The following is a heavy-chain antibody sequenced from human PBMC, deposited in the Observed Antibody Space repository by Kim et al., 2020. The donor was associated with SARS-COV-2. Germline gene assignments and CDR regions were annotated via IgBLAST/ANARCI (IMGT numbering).Heavy chain of an antibody. CDR2: ISWNSGSI. CDR3: AKARSLLDAFDI. CDR1: GFTFDDYA. Sequence: GGSLRLSCAASGFTFDDYAMHWVRQAPGKGLEWVSGISWNSGSIGYADSVKGRFTISRDNAKNSLYLQMNSLRAEDTALYYCAKARSLLDAFDIWGQGTMVTVSS. D-gene: IGHD1-26*01. V-gene: IGHV3-9*01. J-gene: IGHJ3*02.